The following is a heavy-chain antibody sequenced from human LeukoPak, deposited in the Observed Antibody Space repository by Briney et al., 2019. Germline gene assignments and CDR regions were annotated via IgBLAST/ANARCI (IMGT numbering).Heavy chain of an antibody. CDR3: AKDPMVRGLTYDC. J-gene: IGHJ4*02. V-gene: IGHV3-23*01. CDR2: ISGSVGSR. Sequence: RGSLRLSCAASGVTFSTYWMHLVRQAPGQGLEWVSAISGSVGSRYYADSVKGRFTISRDNSQNTLYLQMNSLRAEDTGVYYCAKDPMVRGLTYDCWGQGTLVTVSS. CDR1: GVTFSTYW. D-gene: IGHD3-10*01.